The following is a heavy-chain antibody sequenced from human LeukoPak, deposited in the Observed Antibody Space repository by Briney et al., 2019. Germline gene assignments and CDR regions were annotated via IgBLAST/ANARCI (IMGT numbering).Heavy chain of an antibody. CDR3: ASISRGYSYGSFPNYFDN. CDR1: IGSFSGYY. V-gene: IGHV4-34*01. CDR2: INHSGST. D-gene: IGHD5-18*01. Sequence: SETLSLTCAVYIGSFSGYYWSWIRQPPGKGLEWIGEINHSGSTNYNPSLKSRVTISVDTSKNQFSLKLRSVTAADTAVYYCASISRGYSYGSFPNYFDNWGQGTLVTVSS. J-gene: IGHJ4*02.